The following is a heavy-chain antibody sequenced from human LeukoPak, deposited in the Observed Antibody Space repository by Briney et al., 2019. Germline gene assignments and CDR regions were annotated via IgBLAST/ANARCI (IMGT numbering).Heavy chain of an antibody. CDR2: ISGSGGST. J-gene: IGHJ5*02. CDR3: AKGKKVTMVRGVTWFDP. D-gene: IGHD3-10*01. Sequence: GGSLRLSCAASGFTFSSYAMSWVRQAPGKGLDWVSAISGSGGSTYYADSVKGRFTISRDNSKNTLYLQMNSLRAEDTAVYYCAKGKKVTMVRGVTWFDPWGQGTLVTVSS. V-gene: IGHV3-23*01. CDR1: GFTFSSYA.